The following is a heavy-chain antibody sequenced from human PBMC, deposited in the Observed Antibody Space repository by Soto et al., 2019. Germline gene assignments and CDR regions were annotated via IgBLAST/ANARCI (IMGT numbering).Heavy chain of an antibody. Sequence: QSGGSLRLSCAASGFTFSSYEMNWVRQAPGKGLEWVSYISSSGSTIYYAASVEGRFTVSRDNAKNSLYLQMSDLRDEDTAVYYCARGLERATSKNWFDSWGQGTQVTVS. D-gene: IGHD1-1*01. CDR3: ARGLERATSKNWFDS. V-gene: IGHV3-48*03. CDR1: GFTFSSYE. J-gene: IGHJ5*01. CDR2: ISSSGSTI.